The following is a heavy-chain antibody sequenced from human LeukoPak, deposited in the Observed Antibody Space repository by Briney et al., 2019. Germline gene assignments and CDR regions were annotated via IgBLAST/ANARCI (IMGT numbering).Heavy chain of an antibody. CDR3: ASLSIIP. D-gene: IGHD5-24*01. J-gene: IGHJ5*02. V-gene: IGHV3-48*01. CDR2: ISSSSSTI. CDR1: GFSVSSNY. Sequence: GGSLRLSCAASGFSVSSNYMSWVRQAPGKGLEWISYISSSSSTIYYADSVKGRFTISRDNAKNSLYLQMNSLRAEDTAVYYCASLSIIPWGQGTLVTVPS.